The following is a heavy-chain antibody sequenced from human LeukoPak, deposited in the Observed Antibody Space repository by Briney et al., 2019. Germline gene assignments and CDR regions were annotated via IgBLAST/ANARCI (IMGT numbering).Heavy chain of an antibody. CDR1: GFTFSSYS. CDR3: ARNLYYYGSETMFDY. V-gene: IGHV3-21*01. CDR2: ISSSSSYI. J-gene: IGHJ4*02. D-gene: IGHD3-10*01. Sequence: GGSLRLSCAASGFTFSSYSINWVRQAPGKGLEWVSSISSSSSYIYYADSVKGRFTISRDNAKNSLYLQMNSLRAEDTAVYYCARNLYYYGSETMFDYWGQGTLVTVSS.